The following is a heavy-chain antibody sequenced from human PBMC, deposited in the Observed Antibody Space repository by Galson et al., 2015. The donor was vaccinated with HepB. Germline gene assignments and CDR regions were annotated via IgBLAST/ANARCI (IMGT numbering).Heavy chain of an antibody. CDR3: ARDMSGSHQALRLFDY. V-gene: IGHV1-18*01. CDR2: ISPYNRDT. D-gene: IGHD1-26*01. CDR1: GYTFSTYS. J-gene: IGHJ4*02. Sequence: SVKVSCKASGYTFSTYSITWVRQAPGQGLEWMGWISPYNRDTNYARKFQGRVTMTTDTFTSTAYMELRSLRAEDTAVYYCARDMSGSHQALRLFDYWGQGTLVTVSS.